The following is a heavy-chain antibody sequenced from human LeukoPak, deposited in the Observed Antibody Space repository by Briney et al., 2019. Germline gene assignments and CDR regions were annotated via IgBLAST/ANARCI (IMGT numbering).Heavy chain of an antibody. V-gene: IGHV3-9*01. J-gene: IGHJ1*01. D-gene: IGHD6-13*01. Sequence: PGGSLRLSCAASGFTFDDYAMHWVRQAPGKGLEWGSGISWNSGSIGYADSVKGRFTISRDNAKNSLYLQMNSLRAEDTALYYCAKDSSSWSNGGYFQHWGQGTLVTVSS. CDR2: ISWNSGSI. CDR3: AKDSSSWSNGGYFQH. CDR1: GFTFDDYA.